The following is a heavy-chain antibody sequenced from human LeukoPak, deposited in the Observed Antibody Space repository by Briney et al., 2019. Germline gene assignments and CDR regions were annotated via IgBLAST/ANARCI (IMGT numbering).Heavy chain of an antibody. CDR3: AREASSQNWFDP. J-gene: IGHJ5*02. CDR2: IYYSGST. V-gene: IGHV4-59*12. CDR1: GGSISSYY. D-gene: IGHD2-2*01. Sequence: SETLSLTCTVSGGSISSYYWSWIRQPPGKGLEWIGCIYYSGSTNYNPSLKSRVTISVDTSKNQFSLKLSSVTAADTAVYYCAREASSQNWFDPWGQGTLVTVSS.